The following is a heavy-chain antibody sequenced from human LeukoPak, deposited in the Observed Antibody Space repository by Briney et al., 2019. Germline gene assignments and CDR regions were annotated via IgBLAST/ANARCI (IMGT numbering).Heavy chain of an antibody. J-gene: IGHJ4*02. Sequence: GGSLRLSCAASGFTVSNNYMSWVRQAPGKGLEWVSVIHSGGTTNYADSVQGRFTSSRDNSKNTVYLHMNSLRAEDTAVYYCARDSDSGYGPFASWGQGTLVTVSS. D-gene: IGHD5-12*01. CDR1: GFTVSNNY. V-gene: IGHV3-53*01. CDR3: ARDSDSGYGPFAS. CDR2: IHSGGTT.